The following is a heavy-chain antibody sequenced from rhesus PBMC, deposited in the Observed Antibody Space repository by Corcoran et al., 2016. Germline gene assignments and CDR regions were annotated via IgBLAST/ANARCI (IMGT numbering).Heavy chain of an antibody. CDR1: GFTFSDYY. J-gene: IGHJ4*01. D-gene: IGHD2-15*01. CDR2: IRSKAYGGKA. V-gene: IGHV3-184*01. Sequence: EVQLVESGGGLVQPGGSLRLSCAASGFTFSDYYMYWVRQSPGKGLEWVGFIRSKAYGGKAEYAASVKGIFTFSRDDSKSIAYLKMSSLKTEDTAVYYCTKDQYSFDYWGQGVLVTVSS. CDR3: TKDQYSFDY.